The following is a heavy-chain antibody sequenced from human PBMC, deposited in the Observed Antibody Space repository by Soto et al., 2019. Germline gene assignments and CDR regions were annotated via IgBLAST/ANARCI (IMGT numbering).Heavy chain of an antibody. J-gene: IGHJ4*02. Sequence: QVQLVQSGAEVKKPGSSVKVSCKASGGTFSSYAISWVRQAPGQGLEWMGGIIPIFGTANYAQKFQGRVTITADESTSKDYMGLSGLRSEDTAVYYCARDFSGWKASYFDYWGQGTLVTVSS. V-gene: IGHV1-69*12. CDR3: ARDFSGWKASYFDY. CDR2: IIPIFGTA. D-gene: IGHD6-19*01. CDR1: GGTFSSYA.